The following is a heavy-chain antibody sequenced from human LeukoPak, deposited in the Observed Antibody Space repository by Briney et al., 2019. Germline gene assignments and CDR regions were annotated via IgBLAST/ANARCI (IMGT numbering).Heavy chain of an antibody. Sequence: GGSLRLSCAASGFTFSSYSMNWVRQAPGKGLEWVSSISSSSSYIYYADSVKGRFTISRDNAKNSLYLQMNSLRAEDTAVYYCARVQQLVGNWFDPWGRGTLVTVSS. J-gene: IGHJ5*02. CDR2: ISSSSSYI. CDR3: ARVQQLVGNWFDP. V-gene: IGHV3-21*01. CDR1: GFTFSSYS. D-gene: IGHD6-13*01.